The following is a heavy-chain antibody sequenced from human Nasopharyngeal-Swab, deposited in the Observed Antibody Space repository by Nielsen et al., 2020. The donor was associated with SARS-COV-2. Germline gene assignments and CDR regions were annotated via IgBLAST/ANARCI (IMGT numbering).Heavy chain of an antibody. CDR2: INPNSGGT. D-gene: IGHD2-2*01. Sequence: ASVKVSCKASGYTFTGYYMHWVRQAPGQGLEWMGWINPNSGGTNYAQKFQGRVTMTRDTYIRTAYMELSRLRSDDTAVYYCARAGLVVVPAAMGYWGQGTLVTVSS. CDR1: GYTFTGYY. J-gene: IGHJ4*02. V-gene: IGHV1-2*02. CDR3: ARAGLVVVPAAMGY.